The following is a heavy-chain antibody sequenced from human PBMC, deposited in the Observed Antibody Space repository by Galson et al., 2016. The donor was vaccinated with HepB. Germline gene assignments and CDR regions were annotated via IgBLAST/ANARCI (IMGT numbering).Heavy chain of an antibody. J-gene: IGHJ6*02. CDR1: VGSFSGYS. CDR3: VREKQFGSGPFGMDV. Sequence: APLSLPCTVYVGSFSGYSWSWIRQPPGKGLGWIGDVHHSGSNNYNQSLKSRVTVSVDTTKMHFSLNMRSVTAADTAEYYCVREKQFGSGPFGMDVWGQGTTVTVSS. V-gene: IGHV4-34*01. CDR2: VHHSGSN. D-gene: IGHD3-10*01.